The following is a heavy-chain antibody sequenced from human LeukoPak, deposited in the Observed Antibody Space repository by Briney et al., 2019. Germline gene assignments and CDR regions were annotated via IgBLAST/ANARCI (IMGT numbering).Heavy chain of an antibody. D-gene: IGHD4-23*01. CDR2: IIPIFGTA. V-gene: IGHV1-69*06. J-gene: IGHJ5*02. CDR1: RGTFSSYA. Sequence: ASVKVSCKPSRGTFSSYAISWVRQSPGHGLEWMGGIIPIFGTANYAQKFQGRVTITADKSTSTAYMELSSLRSEDTAVYYCAGGNSWFDPWGQGTLVTVSS. CDR3: AGGNSWFDP.